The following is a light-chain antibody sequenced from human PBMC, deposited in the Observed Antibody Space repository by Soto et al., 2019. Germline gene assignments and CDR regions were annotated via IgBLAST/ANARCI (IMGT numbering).Light chain of an antibody. J-gene: IGLJ3*02. V-gene: IGLV2-14*01. CDR2: EVT. CDR1: SSDVGGYNS. CDR3: GSVIHVWV. Sequence: QSALTQPASVSGSPGQSNTISCTGTSSDVGGYNSVSWYQQHPGKGPKLMIYEVTNRPSGVSNRFSGSKSGTTASLTISGLQTEDEAYYYCGSVIHVWVFGGGTKLTVL.